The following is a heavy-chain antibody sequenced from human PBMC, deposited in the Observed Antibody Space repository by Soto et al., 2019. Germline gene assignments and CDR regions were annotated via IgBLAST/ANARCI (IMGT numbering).Heavy chain of an antibody. CDR1: GGSISSDTHY. Sequence: QVQLQESGPGLVKPSQTLSLTCTVSGGSISSDTHYWSWIRQHPGKGLEWIGYIYYSGTTYYNPSLKSRVTISIDPSKNQFSLKLISMTAADTAVYYCAREYIGHDKNRFDPWGQGPLVTVSS. D-gene: IGHD5-12*01. V-gene: IGHV4-31*03. CDR2: IYYSGTT. CDR3: AREYIGHDKNRFDP. J-gene: IGHJ5*02.